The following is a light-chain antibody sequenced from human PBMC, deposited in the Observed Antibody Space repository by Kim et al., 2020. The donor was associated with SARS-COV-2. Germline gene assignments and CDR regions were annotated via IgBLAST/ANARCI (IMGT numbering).Light chain of an antibody. Sequence: DTVMTQPPLSLPVTPGEPASISCRSSQSLLHSNGYNYLDWYLQKPGQSPQLLIYLGSNRASWVPDRFSGSGSGTDFTLKISRVEAEDVGVYYCMQALQTPYSFGQGTKLEV. CDR3: MQALQTPYS. CDR1: QSLLHSNGYNY. J-gene: IGKJ2*03. CDR2: LGS. V-gene: IGKV2-28*01.